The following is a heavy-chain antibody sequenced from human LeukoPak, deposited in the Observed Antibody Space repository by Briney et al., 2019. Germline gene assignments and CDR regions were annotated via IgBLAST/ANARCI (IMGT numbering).Heavy chain of an antibody. D-gene: IGHD3-22*01. CDR1: GFIFGDYA. CDR3: AGAGYYYDSSGYYWDNWFDP. CDR2: ISSSSSTI. V-gene: IGHV3-48*04. Sequence: PGGSLRLSCTASGFIFGDYAMSWVRQAPGKGLEWVSYISSSSSTIYYADSVKGRFTISRDNAKNSLYLQMNSLRAEDTAVYYCAGAGYYYDSSGYYWDNWFDPWGQGTLVTVSS. J-gene: IGHJ5*02.